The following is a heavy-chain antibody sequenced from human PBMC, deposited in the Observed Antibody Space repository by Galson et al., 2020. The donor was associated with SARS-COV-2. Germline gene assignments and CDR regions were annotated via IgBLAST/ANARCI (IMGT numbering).Heavy chain of an antibody. CDR1: GFTFSSYW. V-gene: IGHV3-7*01. CDR3: ARGLWDLTDGFDY. Sequence: GGSLRLSCAAFGFTFSSYWMSWVRQAPGKGLEWVANIKQDGSEKYHVDSVKGRFTISRDNAKNSLYLQMNSLRAEDTAVYYCARGLWDLTDGFDYWGQGTLVTVSS. J-gene: IGHJ4*02. D-gene: IGHD2-8*02. CDR2: IKQDGSEK.